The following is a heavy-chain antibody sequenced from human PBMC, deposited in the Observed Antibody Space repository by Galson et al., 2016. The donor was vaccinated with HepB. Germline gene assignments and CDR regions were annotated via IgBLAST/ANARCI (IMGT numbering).Heavy chain of an antibody. CDR1: GFTFNNYG. CDR2: IAYDGSNK. D-gene: IGHD5-18*01. CDR3: AKDRLGLQLWFIFHY. Sequence: SLRLSCAASGFTFNNYGMHWVRRAPGKGLEWVAVIAYDGSNKYYADSVKGRFTISRDNSKNTLYLQMNSLRAEDTAVYYCAKDRLGLQLWFIFHYWGQGTLVTVSS. J-gene: IGHJ4*02. V-gene: IGHV3-30*18.